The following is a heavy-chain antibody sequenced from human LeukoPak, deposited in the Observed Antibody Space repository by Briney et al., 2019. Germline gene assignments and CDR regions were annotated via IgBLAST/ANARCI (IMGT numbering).Heavy chain of an antibody. CDR2: SYESGTT. Sequence: SETLSLTCAVSGGSIRSAGYSWNWIRQPPGKGLEWIGYSYESGTTYYNPSLESRVSISVDRSKNQFSLKLSSVTAADTAVYYCARRGPRIIAAAGIGRWFDPWGQGTLVTVSS. J-gene: IGHJ5*02. CDR3: ARRGPRIIAAAGIGRWFDP. D-gene: IGHD6-13*01. V-gene: IGHV4-30-2*01. CDR1: GGSIRSAGYS.